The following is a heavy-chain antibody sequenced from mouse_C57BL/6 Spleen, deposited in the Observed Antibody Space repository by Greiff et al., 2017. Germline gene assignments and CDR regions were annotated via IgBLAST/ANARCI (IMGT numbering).Heavy chain of an antibody. J-gene: IGHJ2*01. CDR2: INPNNGST. V-gene: IGHV1-22*01. D-gene: IGHD2-5*01. CDR1: GYTFTDYN. CDR3: ARGYSNPYYFDY. Sequence: VQLQQSGPELVKPGASVKMSCKASGYTFTDYNMHWVKQSHGKSLEWIGYINPNNGSTSYNQKFKGKATLTVNKSSSTAYMELRSLTSEDSAVYYCARGYSNPYYFDYWGQGTTLTVSS.